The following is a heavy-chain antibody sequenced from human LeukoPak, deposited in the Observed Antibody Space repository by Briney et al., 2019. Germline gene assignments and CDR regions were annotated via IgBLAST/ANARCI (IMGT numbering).Heavy chain of an antibody. CDR3: ARFSQFDY. V-gene: IGHV4-38-2*02. J-gene: IGHJ4*02. CDR1: GYSISSGYY. CDR2: IYHSGRT. Sequence: PSETLSLTCTVSGYSISSGYYWGWIRQPPGKGLEWIGSIYHSGRTYYNPSLQSRVTISVDMSRNQFSLKMTSVTAADTAVYFCARFSQFDYWGQGTLVTVSS.